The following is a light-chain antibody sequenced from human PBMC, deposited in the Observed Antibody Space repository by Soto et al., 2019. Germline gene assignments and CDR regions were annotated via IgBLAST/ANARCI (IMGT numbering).Light chain of an antibody. CDR1: SSNIGSNT. CDR3: AAWDDSLSVV. J-gene: IGLJ2*01. V-gene: IGLV1-44*01. Sequence: QSVLTQPPSASGTPGQRVTISCSGSSSNIGSNTVNSYQQLPGTAPKLLIYVNDQRPSGVPDRFSGSKSGTSASLAISGLESEDEADYYCAAWDDSLSVVFGGGTKLTVL. CDR2: VND.